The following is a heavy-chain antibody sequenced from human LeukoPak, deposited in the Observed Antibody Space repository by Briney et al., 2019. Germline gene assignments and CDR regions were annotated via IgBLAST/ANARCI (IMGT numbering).Heavy chain of an antibody. V-gene: IGHV3-21*01. CDR2: ISSSSSYI. D-gene: IGHD6-13*01. CDR3: ARGLEAAGMETDY. Sequence: GGSLRFSCAASGFTFTSYSMKWVRQAPGKGLEWVSSISSSSSYIYYADSVKGRFTISRDNAKNSLYLQMNSLRAEATAVYYCARGLEAAGMETDYWGQGTLVTVSS. J-gene: IGHJ4*02. CDR1: GFTFTSYS.